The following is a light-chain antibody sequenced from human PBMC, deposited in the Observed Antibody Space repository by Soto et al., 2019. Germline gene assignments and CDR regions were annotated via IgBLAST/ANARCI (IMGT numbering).Light chain of an antibody. CDR3: QQLNSFPYT. J-gene: IGKJ2*01. CDR1: RGISDS. Sequence: IQLTQSPSSLSASVGDRVTITCRASRGISDSLAWYQQKPGKAPNLLIYAASTLQSGVPSRFSGRGSGTDFTLTITSLQPEDSSTYFCQQLNSFPYTFGQGTRLEI. V-gene: IGKV1-9*01. CDR2: AAS.